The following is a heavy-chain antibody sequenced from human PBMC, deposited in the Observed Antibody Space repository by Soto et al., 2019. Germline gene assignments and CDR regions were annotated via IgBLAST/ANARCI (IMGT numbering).Heavy chain of an antibody. J-gene: IGHJ4*02. Sequence: GGSLRLSCAASGFTFSSYGIHWVRQAPGKGLEWAAVIWYDGSNQYYADSVQGRFTISRDNSKNTVYLQMNSLSAEDTAVYYCARDGVQDRDRKYSSGGVDYWGQGTLVTVSS. V-gene: IGHV3-33*01. CDR3: ARDGVQDRDRKYSSGGVDY. CDR1: GFTFSSYG. CDR2: IWYDGSNQ. D-gene: IGHD4-4*01.